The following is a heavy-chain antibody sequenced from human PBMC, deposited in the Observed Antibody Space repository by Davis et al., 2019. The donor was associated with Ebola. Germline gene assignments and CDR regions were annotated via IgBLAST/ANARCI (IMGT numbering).Heavy chain of an antibody. CDR3: ARQLGGSGSYYLYDY. V-gene: IGHV5-51*01. D-gene: IGHD3-10*01. CDR2: IYPGDSDT. CDR1: GYSFTSYW. Sequence: TVSCKGSGYSFTSYWIGWVRQMPGKGLEWMGIIYPGDSDTRYSPSFQGQVTISADKSISTAYLQWSSLKASDTAMYYCARQLGGSGSYYLYDYWGQGTLVTVSS. J-gene: IGHJ4*02.